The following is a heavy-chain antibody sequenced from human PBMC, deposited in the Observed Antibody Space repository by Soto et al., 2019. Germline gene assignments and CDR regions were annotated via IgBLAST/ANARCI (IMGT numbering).Heavy chain of an antibody. CDR3: ARDGGGGGSSWPNYYYYDGMDV. J-gene: IGHJ6*02. V-gene: IGHV4-59*01. CDR1: GGSISSYY. D-gene: IGHD6-13*01. CDR2: IYYSGST. Sequence: QVQLQESGPGLVKPSETLSLTCTVSGGSISSYYWSWIRQPPGKGLEWIGYIYYSGSTNYNPSLKGRLPIPVDTSKDRSSLKLSFVTAADTAVYYCARDGGGGGSSWPNYYYYDGMDVWGQGTPVTVSS.